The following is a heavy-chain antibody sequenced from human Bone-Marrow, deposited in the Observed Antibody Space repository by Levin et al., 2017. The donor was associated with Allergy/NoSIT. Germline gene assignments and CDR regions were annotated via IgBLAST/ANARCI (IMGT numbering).Heavy chain of an antibody. CDR2: MFAGAAA. V-gene: IGHV4-61*02. CDR3: ARDETYNSWDVEWFDS. D-gene: IGHD6-6*01. J-gene: IGHJ5*01. CDR1: GVSINNTHHY. Sequence: SETLSLTCTVSGVSINNTHHYWSWIRQPAGMGLEWIVRMFAGAAATYNRSLSRRVTISIDTSKNQFSLKLTSVTAADTAVYYCARDETYNSWDVEWFDSWGQGTLVTVSS.